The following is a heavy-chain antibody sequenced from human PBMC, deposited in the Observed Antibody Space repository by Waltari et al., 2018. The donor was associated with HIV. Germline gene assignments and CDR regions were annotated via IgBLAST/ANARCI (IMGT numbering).Heavy chain of an antibody. D-gene: IGHD6-13*01. Sequence: EVQLVESGGGLIQPGGSLRLSCAASGFTVSSNYMSWVRQAPGKGLEWVSVIYSGGSTYYADSVKGRFTISRDNSKNTLYLQMNSLRAEDTAVYYCARALAAAAYYFDYWGQGTLVTVSS. J-gene: IGHJ4*02. V-gene: IGHV3-53*01. CDR3: ARALAAAAYYFDY. CDR2: IYSGGST. CDR1: GFTVSSNY.